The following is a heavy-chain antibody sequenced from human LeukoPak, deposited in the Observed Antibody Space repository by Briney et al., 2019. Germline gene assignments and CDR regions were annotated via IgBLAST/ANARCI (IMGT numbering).Heavy chain of an antibody. Sequence: MSLETLSLTCTVSGGSISSGASDWGWIRQHPKRGLEWVGYINHSGSTYYNPSLGSRVTMSVDTSKNQFSLKLSSVTAADSAVYYCARAARQGFTMIVVPFFYFDLWGRGTLVTVSS. CDR3: ARAARQGFTMIVVPFFYFDL. D-gene: IGHD3-22*01. CDR2: INHSGST. V-gene: IGHV4-31*03. J-gene: IGHJ2*01. CDR1: GGSISSGASD.